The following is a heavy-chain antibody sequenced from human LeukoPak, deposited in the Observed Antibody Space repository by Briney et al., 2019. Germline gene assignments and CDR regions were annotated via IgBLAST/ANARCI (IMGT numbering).Heavy chain of an antibody. V-gene: IGHV1-46*01. CDR2: INPSGGST. J-gene: IGHJ3*02. CDR3: ARLQDEGSAFDI. CDR1: GYTFTSYY. Sequence: ASVTVSCTASGYTFTSYYMHWVRQAPGQGREWMGIINPSGGSTSYAQKFQGRVTMTRDMSTSTVYMELSSLRSEDTAVYHCARLQDEGSAFDIWGQGTMVTVSS. D-gene: IGHD1-1*01.